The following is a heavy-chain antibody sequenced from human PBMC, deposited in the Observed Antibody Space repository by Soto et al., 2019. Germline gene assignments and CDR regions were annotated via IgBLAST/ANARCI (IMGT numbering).Heavy chain of an antibody. J-gene: IGHJ6*03. D-gene: IGHD2-2*01. CDR2: IYYSGST. CDR1: GGSISSYC. V-gene: IGHV4-59*01. CDR3: ARDQVGYCSSTSCYPYYYYYYMDV. Sequence: SETLSLTCTVSGGSISSYCWSWIRQPPGKGLEWIGYIYYSGSTNYNPSLKSRVTISVDTSKNQFSLKLSSVTAADTAVYYCARDQVGYCSSTSCYPYYYYYYMDVWGKGTTVTVSS.